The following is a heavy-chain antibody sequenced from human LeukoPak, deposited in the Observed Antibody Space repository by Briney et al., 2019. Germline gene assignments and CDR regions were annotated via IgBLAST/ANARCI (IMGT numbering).Heavy chain of an antibody. CDR3: ARETGWLQFDY. J-gene: IGHJ4*02. V-gene: IGHV1-69*05. Sequence: GASVKVSCNASGGTFSSYAISWVRQAPGQGLEWMGGIIPIFGTANYAQKFQGRVTITTDESTSTAYMELSSLRSEDTAVYYCARETGWLQFDYWGQGTLVTVSS. CDR2: IIPIFGTA. D-gene: IGHD5-24*01. CDR1: GGTFSSYA.